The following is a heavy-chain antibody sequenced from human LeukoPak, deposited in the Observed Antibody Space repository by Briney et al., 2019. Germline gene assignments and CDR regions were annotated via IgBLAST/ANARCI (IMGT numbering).Heavy chain of an antibody. V-gene: IGHV4-38-2*01. J-gene: IGHJ6*03. CDR3: ARVYGSYVLQYGYSSSWYSTENYYYYYMDV. D-gene: IGHD6-13*01. CDR1: GYSISSGYY. CDR2: IYHSGGT. Sequence: SETLSLTCAVSGYSISSGYYWGWIRQPPGKGLEWIGSIYHSGGTYYNPSLKSRVTISVDTSKNQFSLKLSSVTAADTAVYYCARVYGSYVLQYGYSSSWYSTENYYYYYMDVWDKGTTVTVSS.